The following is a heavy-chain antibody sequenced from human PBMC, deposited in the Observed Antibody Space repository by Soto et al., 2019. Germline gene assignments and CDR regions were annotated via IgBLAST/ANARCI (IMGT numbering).Heavy chain of an antibody. D-gene: IGHD2-15*01. J-gene: IGHJ4*02. CDR2: ISYEGSHT. CDR1: GFIFSSYG. CDR3: AKEVHCGGGSCSSSEGFDY. V-gene: IGHV3-30*18. Sequence: QVQLVESGGGVVRPGRSLRLSCAASGFIFSSYGMHWVRQAPGKGLEWVAVISYEGSHTYYADSVKGRFTITRDNSKNTLYLQMNSLRPEDTAVYYCAKEVHCGGGSCSSSEGFDYWGQGTLLTVSS.